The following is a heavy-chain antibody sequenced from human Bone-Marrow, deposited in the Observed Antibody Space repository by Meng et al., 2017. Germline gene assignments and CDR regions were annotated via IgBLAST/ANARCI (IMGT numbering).Heavy chain of an antibody. Sequence: SLKISCAASGFIFSSYVMHGVRQAPGKGLEWVAVIWYDGSNKYYADSVKGRFTISRDNSKNMLYLQMNSMRAEDTAVYYCARERSDFWSGYPIYYYYGMDVWGQGTTVTVSS. CDR2: IWYDGSNK. J-gene: IGHJ6*02. CDR1: GFIFSSYV. CDR3: ARERSDFWSGYPIYYYYGMDV. D-gene: IGHD3-3*01. V-gene: IGHV3-33*01.